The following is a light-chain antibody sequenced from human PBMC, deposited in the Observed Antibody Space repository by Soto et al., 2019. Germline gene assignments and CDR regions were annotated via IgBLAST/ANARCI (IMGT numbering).Light chain of an antibody. CDR1: QSISTW. Sequence: DIQMSQSPSTLSSSVGDRVTSTGRASQSISTWLAWYQQEPGKAPKLLIHKASSLPSGVPSRFSGSASGTDFTLTISSLHTDDFATYYCQQYNSYSPTFGQGTKVDI. CDR3: QQYNSYSPT. J-gene: IGKJ1*01. V-gene: IGKV1-5*03. CDR2: KAS.